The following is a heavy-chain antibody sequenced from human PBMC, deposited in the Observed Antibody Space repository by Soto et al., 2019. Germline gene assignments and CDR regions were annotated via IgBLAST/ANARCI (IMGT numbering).Heavy chain of an antibody. Sequence: QVQLQESGPGLVKPSQTLSLTCTVSGDSISRGGYYWNWLRQHPRKGLEWIGYIYHSGSTIYNPSYKSPVTISVDTSKNRLSLELSNVTAADTAVYYCARDGAGAYGLGWFDPWGQGILVTVSS. J-gene: IGHJ5*02. CDR3: ARDGAGAYGLGWFDP. V-gene: IGHV4-31*01. D-gene: IGHD2-21*01. CDR1: GDSISRGGYY. CDR2: IYHSGST.